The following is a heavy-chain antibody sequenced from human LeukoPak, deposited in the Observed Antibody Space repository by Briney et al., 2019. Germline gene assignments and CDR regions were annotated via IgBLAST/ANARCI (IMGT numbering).Heavy chain of an antibody. D-gene: IGHD3-10*01. V-gene: IGHV4-34*01. J-gene: IGHJ5*02. Sequence: PSETLSLTCAVYGGSFSSYYWSWIRQPPGKGLEWIGEINHSGSTNYNPSLKSRVTISADTSKNQFSLKLGSVTAADTAVYYCAREYYYGSGSYYNLFDPWGQGTLVTVSS. CDR1: GGSFSSYY. CDR3: AREYYYGSGSYYNLFDP. CDR2: INHSGST.